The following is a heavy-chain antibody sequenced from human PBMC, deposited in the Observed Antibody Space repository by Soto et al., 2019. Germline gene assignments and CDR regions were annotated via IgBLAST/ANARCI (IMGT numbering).Heavy chain of an antibody. D-gene: IGHD3-3*01. CDR1: GGTFSSYA. CDR3: ATPLPGPIFGVVTHEDAFDI. V-gene: IGHV1-69*01. J-gene: IGHJ3*02. Sequence: QVQLVQSGAEVKKPGSLVKVSCKASGGTFSSYAISWVRQAPRQGLEWMAGIIPIFGTAKYAQKFQGRVTITADESTCTAYMELSILRSEDTALYYCATPLPGPIFGVVTHEDAFDIWGQGTMVTVSS. CDR2: IIPIFGTA.